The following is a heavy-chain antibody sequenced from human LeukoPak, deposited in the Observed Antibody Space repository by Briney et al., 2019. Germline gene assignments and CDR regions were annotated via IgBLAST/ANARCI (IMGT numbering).Heavy chain of an antibody. J-gene: IGHJ5*02. CDR2: ISAYNGNT. V-gene: IGHV1-18*01. D-gene: IGHD1-26*01. Sequence: GASVKVSCKASGYTFTSYGINWVRQAPGQGLEWMGWISAYNGNTNYAQKLQGRVTMTTNTSTSTAYMELRSLRSDDTAVYYCARDPPILGGWTSDWFDPWGQGTLVTVSS. CDR1: GYTFTSYG. CDR3: ARDPPILGGWTSDWFDP.